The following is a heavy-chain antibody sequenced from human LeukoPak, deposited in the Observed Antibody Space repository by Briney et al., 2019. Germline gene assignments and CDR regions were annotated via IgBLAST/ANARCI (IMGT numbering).Heavy chain of an antibody. V-gene: IGHV3-48*03. CDR1: GFTFSSYE. CDR3: ARDNDAGGTGAFDI. D-gene: IGHD1-1*01. CDR2: ISSSGSTI. J-gene: IGHJ3*02. Sequence: GGSLRLSCAASGFTFSSYEMNWVRQAPGKGLEWVSYISSSGSTIYYADSVKGRFTISRDNAKNSRYLQMNSLRAEDTAVYYCARDNDAGGTGAFDIWGQGTMVTVSS.